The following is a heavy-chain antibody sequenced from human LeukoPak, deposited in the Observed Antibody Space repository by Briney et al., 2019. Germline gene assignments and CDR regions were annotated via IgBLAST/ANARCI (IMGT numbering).Heavy chain of an antibody. J-gene: IGHJ4*02. CDR2: ISGSGGGT. D-gene: IGHD2-15*01. CDR3: ANRYCSGGSCYFDY. V-gene: IGHV3-23*01. CDR1: GFTFDDYG. Sequence: GGSLRLSCAASGFTFDDYGMSWVRQAPGKGLEWVSTISGSGGGTYYADSVKGRFTISRDNSKNTLYLQMNSLRAEDTAVYYCANRYCSGGSCYFDYWGQGALVTVSS.